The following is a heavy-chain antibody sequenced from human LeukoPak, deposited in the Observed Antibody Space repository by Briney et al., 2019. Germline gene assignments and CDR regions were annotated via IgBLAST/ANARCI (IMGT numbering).Heavy chain of an antibody. Sequence: PSETLSLTCTVSGGSINSGSYYWTWIRQPAGKGLEWIGRIYTSGSTYYNPSLKSRVTISVDTSKNQFSLKLSSVTAADTAVYYCAGTITMIVVVSHEYYFDYWGQGTLVTVSS. J-gene: IGHJ4*02. D-gene: IGHD3-22*01. CDR2: IYTSGST. V-gene: IGHV4-61*02. CDR3: AGTITMIVVVSHEYYFDY. CDR1: GGSINSGSYY.